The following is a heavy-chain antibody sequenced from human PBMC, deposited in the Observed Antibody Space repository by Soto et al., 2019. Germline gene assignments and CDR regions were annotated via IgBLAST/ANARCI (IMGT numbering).Heavy chain of an antibody. J-gene: IGHJ4*02. CDR1: GFTFSSYA. D-gene: IGHD2-15*01. CDR3: VRGYCSGGSCYHIDY. V-gene: IGHV3-23*01. CDR2: ISGSGGST. Sequence: GGSLRLSCAASGFTFSSYAMSWVRQAPGKGLEWVSAISGSGGSTYYADSVKGRFTISRDNSKNTLYLQMNSLRAEDTAVYYCVRGYCSGGSCYHIDYWGQGTLVTVSS.